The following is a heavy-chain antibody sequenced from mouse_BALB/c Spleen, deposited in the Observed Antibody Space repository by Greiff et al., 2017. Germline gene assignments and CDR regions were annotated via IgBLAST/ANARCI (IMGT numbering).Heavy chain of an antibody. CDR1: GFTFSSFG. V-gene: IGHV5-17*02. CDR2: ISSGSSTI. Sequence: EVKLMESGGGLVQPGGSRKLSCAASGFTFSSFGMHWVRQAPEKGLEWVAYISSGSSTIYYADTVKGRFTICRDNPKNTLFLQMTSLRSEDTAMYYCARSRYRYDGDYFDYWGQGTTLTVSS. D-gene: IGHD2-14*01. CDR3: ARSRYRYDGDYFDY. J-gene: IGHJ2*01.